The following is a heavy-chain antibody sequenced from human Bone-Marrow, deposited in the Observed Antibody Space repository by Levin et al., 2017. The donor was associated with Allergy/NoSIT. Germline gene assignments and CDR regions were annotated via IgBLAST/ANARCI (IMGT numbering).Heavy chain of an antibody. J-gene: IGHJ4*02. D-gene: IGHD5-18*01. Sequence: PGGSLRLSCKASGYTFTSYAMHWVRQAPGQRLEWMGWINAGNGNTKYSQKFQGRVTITRDTSASTAYMELSSLRSEDTAVYYCARDGFRGTAMVMYYFDYWGQGTLVTVSS. V-gene: IGHV1-3*01. CDR2: INAGNGNT. CDR3: ARDGFRGTAMVMYYFDY. CDR1: GYTFTSYA.